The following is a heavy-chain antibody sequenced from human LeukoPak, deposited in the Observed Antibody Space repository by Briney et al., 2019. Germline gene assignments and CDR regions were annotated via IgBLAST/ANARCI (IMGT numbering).Heavy chain of an antibody. CDR1: GGSFSGYY. Sequence: SETLSLTCAVYGGSFSGYYWSWIRQPPGKGLEWIGYIYYSGSTNYNPSLKSRVTISVDTSKNQFSLKLNSVTTADTAVYYCTRGAGWLIDYWGQGILVTVSS. D-gene: IGHD3-16*01. V-gene: IGHV4-59*01. J-gene: IGHJ4*02. CDR3: TRGAGWLIDY. CDR2: IYYSGST.